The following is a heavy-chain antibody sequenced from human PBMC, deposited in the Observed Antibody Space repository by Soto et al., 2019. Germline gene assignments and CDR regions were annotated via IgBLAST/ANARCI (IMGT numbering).Heavy chain of an antibody. Sequence: GGSLRLSCAASGFNFSSYAMKWVRQDPGKGLEWVSLIGESGTPTYYADSVKGRFTISRDNSGNTLFLEMYSLRAEDTAVYYCARYIPGVRYYGMDVWGQGTTVTVSS. J-gene: IGHJ6*02. CDR2: IGESGTPT. CDR1: GFNFSSYA. V-gene: IGHV3-23*01. D-gene: IGHD2-2*01. CDR3: ARYIPGVRYYGMDV.